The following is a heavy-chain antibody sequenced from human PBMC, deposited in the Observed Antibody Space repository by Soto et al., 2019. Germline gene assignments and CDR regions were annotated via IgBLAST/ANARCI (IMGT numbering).Heavy chain of an antibody. CDR1: GYSVTNDNW. D-gene: IGHD3-10*01. CDR2: IYYSGNT. J-gene: IGHJ4*02. Sequence: PSETLSLTCSVSGYSVTNDNWWSWLRQPPGRGLEWIGGIYYSGNTNYSPSLRSRVTISMDKSNNQFSLKLISVTAADTAVYYCARSSYGSGSYTNFDYWGQGTLVTVSS. CDR3: ARSSYGSGSYTNFDY. V-gene: IGHV4-4*02.